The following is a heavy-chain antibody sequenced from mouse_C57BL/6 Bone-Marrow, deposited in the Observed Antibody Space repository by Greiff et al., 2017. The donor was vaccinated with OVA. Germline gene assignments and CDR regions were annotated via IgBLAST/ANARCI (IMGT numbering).Heavy chain of an antibody. CDR1: GYTITDYY. J-gene: IGHJ2*01. CDR3: ARGYGSTPYYFDY. D-gene: IGHD1-1*01. CDR2: INPNNGGT. V-gene: IGHV1-26*01. Sequence: VQLQQSGPELVKPGASVKISCKASGYTITDYYMNWVKQSHGKSLEWIGDINPNNGGTSYKQKLKGKATLTVDKASSTAYMELRRLTSEDSEVYYLARGYGSTPYYFDYRGQGTTLTVSS.